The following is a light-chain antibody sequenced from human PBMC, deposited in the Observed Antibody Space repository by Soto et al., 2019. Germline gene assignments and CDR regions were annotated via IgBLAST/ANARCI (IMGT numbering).Light chain of an antibody. Sequence: QSALTQPASVSGSPGQSITISCTGTTSDVGSYNLVSWYQQYPGKAPELMIYEGSKRPSGISTRFSGSKSGNTASLTISGLQAEDEADYYCCSYAGNSYVFGTGTKVTVL. CDR3: CSYAGNSYV. CDR1: TSDVGSYNL. J-gene: IGLJ1*01. CDR2: EGS. V-gene: IGLV2-23*01.